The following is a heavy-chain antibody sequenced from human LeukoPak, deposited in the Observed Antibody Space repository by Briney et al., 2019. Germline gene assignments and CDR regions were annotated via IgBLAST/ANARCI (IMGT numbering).Heavy chain of an antibody. D-gene: IGHD3-22*01. CDR2: INVEGNYI. Sequence: QPGTSLILSCAAAGFTVSRYWMHWVRQAPGKGLVWVARINVEGNYIYYAESVKGRFTISRDSAKNTLYLQMNSVRAEAPAVYSCARDLTGPYDHWGQGTLVTVSS. CDR1: GFTVSRYW. V-gene: IGHV3-74*01. CDR3: ARDLTGPYDH. J-gene: IGHJ4*02.